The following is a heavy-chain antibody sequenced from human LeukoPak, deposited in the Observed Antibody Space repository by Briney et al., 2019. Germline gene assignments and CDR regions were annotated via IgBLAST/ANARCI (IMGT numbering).Heavy chain of an antibody. Sequence: VASVKVSCKASGYTFTSYDINWVRQATGQGLEWMGWMNPNSGNTGYAQKFQGRVTMTRNTSISTAYMELSSLRSEDTAVYYCASRGPRGYCSGGSCSQGPFDYWGQGTLVTVSS. V-gene: IGHV1-8*01. CDR3: ASRGPRGYCSGGSCSQGPFDY. J-gene: IGHJ4*02. D-gene: IGHD2-15*01. CDR1: GYTFTSYD. CDR2: MNPNSGNT.